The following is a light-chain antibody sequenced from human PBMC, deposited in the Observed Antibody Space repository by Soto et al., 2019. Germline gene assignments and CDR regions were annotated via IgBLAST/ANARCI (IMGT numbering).Light chain of an antibody. J-gene: IGKJ4*01. Sequence: EVVMTQSPATMSVSPGERATLSCRASQSVGDRLAWYQQKPGQPPRLLIYGASTRATGIPARFSGSGSETEFTLTISSLQSEDFAVYYCQQHSSSPLTFGGGTKVEI. V-gene: IGKV3-15*01. CDR2: GAS. CDR1: QSVGDR. CDR3: QQHSSSPLT.